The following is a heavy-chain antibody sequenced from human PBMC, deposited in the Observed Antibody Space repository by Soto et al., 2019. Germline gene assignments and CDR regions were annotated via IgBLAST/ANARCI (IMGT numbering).Heavy chain of an antibody. D-gene: IGHD6-19*01. CDR3: ARDFDPGYSSGWYVVPNFDD. Sequence: ASVKVSCKASGYTFTGYYMHWVRQAPGQGLEWMGWINPNSGGTNYAQKFQGWVTMTRDTSISTAYMELSRLRSDDTAVYYCARDFDPGYSSGWYVVPNFDDWGQGTLVTVSS. J-gene: IGHJ4*02. CDR1: GYTFTGYY. V-gene: IGHV1-2*04. CDR2: INPNSGGT.